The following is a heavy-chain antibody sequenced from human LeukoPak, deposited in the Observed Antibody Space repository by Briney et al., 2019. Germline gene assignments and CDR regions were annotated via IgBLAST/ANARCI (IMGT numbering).Heavy chain of an antibody. Sequence: SETLSLTCTVSGGSISSYYWSWIRQPPGKGLEWIGYIYYSGSTNYNPSLKSRVTISVDTSKNQFSLKLSSVTAADTAVYYCARKVESGWFDPWGQGTLVTVPS. J-gene: IGHJ5*02. CDR2: IYYSGST. CDR3: ARKVESGWFDP. V-gene: IGHV4-59*01. D-gene: IGHD3-10*01. CDR1: GGSISSYY.